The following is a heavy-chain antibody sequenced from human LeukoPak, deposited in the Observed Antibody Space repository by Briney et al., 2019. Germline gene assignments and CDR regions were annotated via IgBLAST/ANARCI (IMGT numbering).Heavy chain of an antibody. CDR3: AKLGSSGWYFEYWYFDL. CDR1: GFTFSSYA. D-gene: IGHD6-19*01. CDR2: ISGSGGST. J-gene: IGHJ2*01. Sequence: GGSLRHSCAASGFTFSSYAMSWVRQAPGKGLEWVSAISGSGGSTYYADSVKGRFTISRDNSKNTLYLQMNSLRAEDTAVYYCAKLGSSGWYFEYWYFDLWGRGTLVTVSS. V-gene: IGHV3-23*01.